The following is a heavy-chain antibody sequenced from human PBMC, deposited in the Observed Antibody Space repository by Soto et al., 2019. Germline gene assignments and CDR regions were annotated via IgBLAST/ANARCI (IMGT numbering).Heavy chain of an antibody. CDR3: ASYTGPNYFDY. CDR2: IYFSGTT. J-gene: IGHJ4*02. CDR1: GGYINSYY. Sequence: SETLSLTCSVSGGYINSYYWSWIRQPPGKGLEWIGYIYFSGTTNYNPSLKSRITISANTSKKQFSLKLTSATAADTAVYYCASYTGPNYFDYWGQGIMVNVSS. V-gene: IGHV4-59*01.